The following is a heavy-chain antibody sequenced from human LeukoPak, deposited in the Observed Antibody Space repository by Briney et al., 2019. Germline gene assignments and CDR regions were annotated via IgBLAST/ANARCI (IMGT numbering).Heavy chain of an antibody. CDR1: GGSISSSSYY. CDR3: ARRGYSGYDS. D-gene: IGHD5-12*01. V-gene: IGHV4-39*07. Sequence: PSETLSLTCTVSGGSISSSSYYWSWIRQLPQKGLEWIGEINHSGSSNYNPSLKSRVTISVDTSKNQFSLKLSSVTAADTAVYYCARRGYSGYDSWGQGTLVTVSS. J-gene: IGHJ5*01. CDR2: INHSGSS.